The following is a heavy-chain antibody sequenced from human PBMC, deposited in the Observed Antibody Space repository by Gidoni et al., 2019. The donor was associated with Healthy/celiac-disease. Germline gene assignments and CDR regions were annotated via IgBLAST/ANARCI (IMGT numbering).Heavy chain of an antibody. V-gene: IGHV3-7*01. Sequence: EVQLVESGGGLVQPGGSLRLSCAASGFTFSSYWLSWVRQAPGKGLEGVANIKQDGSEKYYVDSVKGRFTISRDNAKNSLYLQMNSLRAEDTAVYYCARAHYYDSSGYYSFAFDIWGQGTMVTVSS. CDR1: GFTFSSYW. CDR2: IKQDGSEK. CDR3: ARAHYYDSSGYYSFAFDI. J-gene: IGHJ3*02. D-gene: IGHD3-22*01.